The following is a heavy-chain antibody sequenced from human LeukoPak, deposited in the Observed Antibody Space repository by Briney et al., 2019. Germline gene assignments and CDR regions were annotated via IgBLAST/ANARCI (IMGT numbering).Heavy chain of an antibody. CDR3: ATRTAAKHAIDY. J-gene: IGHJ4*02. Sequence: ASETLSLTCAVYGGSFSGYYWSWIRQPPGKGLEWIGEINHSGSTNYNPSLKSRVTISVDTSKNQFSLKLSSVTAADTAVYYCATRTAAKHAIDYWGQGTLVTVSS. V-gene: IGHV4-34*01. CDR2: INHSGST. D-gene: IGHD2-2*01. CDR1: GGSFSGYY.